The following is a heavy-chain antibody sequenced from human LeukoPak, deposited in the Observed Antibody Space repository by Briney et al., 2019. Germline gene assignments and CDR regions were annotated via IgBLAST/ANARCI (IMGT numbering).Heavy chain of an antibody. CDR3: ARHVEDTASL. D-gene: IGHD5-18*01. V-gene: IGHV4-39*01. CDR1: GGSISSYY. J-gene: IGHJ4*02. CDR2: IYYSGST. Sequence: SETLSLTCTVSGGSISSYYWSWIRQPPGKGLEWIGSIYYSGSTYYNPSLKSRVTIPVDTSKNQFSLKLSSVTAADTAVYYCARHVEDTASLWGQGTLVTVSS.